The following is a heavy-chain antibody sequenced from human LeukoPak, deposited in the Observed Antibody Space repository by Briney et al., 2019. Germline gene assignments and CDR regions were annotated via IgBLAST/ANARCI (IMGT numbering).Heavy chain of an antibody. CDR2: INAGNGNT. J-gene: IGHJ4*02. Sequence: GASVKVSCKASGYTFTSYAMHWVRQAPGQRLEWMGWINAGNGNTKYSQKFQGRVTITRDTSASTAYMELSSLRSEDTAVYYCARDHRPSAGYSSGRFDYWGQGTLVTVSS. CDR1: GYTFTSYA. CDR3: ARDHRPSAGYSSGRFDY. V-gene: IGHV1-3*01. D-gene: IGHD6-19*01.